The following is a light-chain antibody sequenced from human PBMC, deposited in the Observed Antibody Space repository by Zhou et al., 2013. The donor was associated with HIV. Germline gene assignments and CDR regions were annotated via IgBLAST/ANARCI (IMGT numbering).Light chain of an antibody. Sequence: DIQMTQSPSSLSVSVGDRVTITCQASQDIRTYLNWYQQKPGRPPKLLMYAASILQSGVPSRFSGSGSGTEFTLTISSLQPDDSATYYCQQYSRLRTFGQGTKVEIK. CDR3: QQYSRLRT. CDR2: AAS. V-gene: IGKV1-16*01. J-gene: IGKJ1*01. CDR1: QDIRTY.